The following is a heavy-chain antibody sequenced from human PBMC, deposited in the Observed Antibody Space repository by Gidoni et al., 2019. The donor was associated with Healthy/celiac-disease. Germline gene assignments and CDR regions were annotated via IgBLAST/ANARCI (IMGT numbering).Heavy chain of an antibody. V-gene: IGHV4-39*07. CDR1: GGSISSSSYS. Sequence: QLQLQESGPGLVKPSETLSLTCTVSGGSISSSSYSWGWIRQPPGKGLEWIGSIYYSGSTYYNPSLKRRVTISVDTSKNQFSLKLSSVTAADTAVYYCARIYDSSGYLPPWFDYWGQGTLVTVSS. CDR3: ARIYDSSGYLPPWFDY. J-gene: IGHJ4*02. D-gene: IGHD3-22*01. CDR2: IYYSGST.